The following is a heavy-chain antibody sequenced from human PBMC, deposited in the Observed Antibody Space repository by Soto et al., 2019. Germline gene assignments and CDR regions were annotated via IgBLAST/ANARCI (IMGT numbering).Heavy chain of an antibody. CDR3: ARANTYYDILTGYSDLDY. Sequence: GGSLRLSCAASGFTFSSYSMNWVRQAPGKGLEWVSSISSSSSYIYYADSVKGRFTISRDNAKNSLYLQMNSLRAEDTAVYYCARANTYYDILTGYSDLDYWGQGTLVTVSS. J-gene: IGHJ4*02. CDR1: GFTFSSYS. D-gene: IGHD3-9*01. V-gene: IGHV3-21*01. CDR2: ISSSSSYI.